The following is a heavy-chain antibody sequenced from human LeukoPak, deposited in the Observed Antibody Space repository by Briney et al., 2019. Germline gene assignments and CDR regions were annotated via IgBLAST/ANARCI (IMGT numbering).Heavy chain of an antibody. CDR1: GGSFSGYY. V-gene: IGHV4-34*01. CDR2: INHSGST. Sequence: SETLSLTCAVYGGSFSGYYWSWIRQPPGKGLEWIGEINHSGSTNYNPSLKSRVTISVDTSKNQFSLKLSSVTAADTAVYYCARDLFMVRGVIIYSDGMDVWGQGTTVTVSS. CDR3: ARDLFMVRGVIIYSDGMDV. J-gene: IGHJ6*02. D-gene: IGHD3-10*01.